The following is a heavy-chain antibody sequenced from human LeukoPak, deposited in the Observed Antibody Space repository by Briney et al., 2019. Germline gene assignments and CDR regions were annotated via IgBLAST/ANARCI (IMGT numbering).Heavy chain of an antibody. CDR2: ISYDGSNK. D-gene: IGHD1-26*01. J-gene: IGHJ4*02. CDR3: AKVMSIVGAPPDY. V-gene: IGHV3-30*18. Sequence: PGGSLRLSRAASGFTFSSYGMHWVRQAPGKGLEWVAVISYDGSNKYYADSVKGRFTISRDNSKNTLYLQMNSLRAEDTAVYYCAKVMSIVGAPPDYWGQGTLVTVSS. CDR1: GFTFSSYG.